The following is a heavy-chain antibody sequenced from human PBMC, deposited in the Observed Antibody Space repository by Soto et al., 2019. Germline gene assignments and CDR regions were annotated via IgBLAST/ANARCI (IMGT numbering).Heavy chain of an antibody. CDR3: TRDDVHFNGERYSGATMDV. Sequence: EVQLVESGGDLVQPGGSLRLSCAASGFSVSSKYMSWVRQAPGKGLEWVSLIQSGGTTSYAGSVKGRFTISRAYAENTLFLQMNKLRVEDTAVYYCTRDDVHFNGERYSGATMDVWGKGTTVTVSA. CDR1: GFSVSSKY. J-gene: IGHJ6*04. V-gene: IGHV3-66*01. CDR2: IQSGGTT. D-gene: IGHD2-8*01.